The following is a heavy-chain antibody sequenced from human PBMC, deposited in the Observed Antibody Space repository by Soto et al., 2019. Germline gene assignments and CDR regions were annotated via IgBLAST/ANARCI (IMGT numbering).Heavy chain of an antibody. CDR2: ISYDGTNQ. D-gene: IGHD2-15*01. CDR3: ARESTLGYYYGLDV. Sequence: QVQLVESGGGVVQPETSLRLSCTVSGFTFRNYSMHWVRQAPGKGLEWVAVISYDGTNQYYTHSVKGRFTISRDNSKNTLYLVMNSLRPEDTAVYYCARESTLGYYYGLDVWGQGTTVTVSS. CDR1: GFTFRNYS. J-gene: IGHJ6*02. V-gene: IGHV3-30-3*01.